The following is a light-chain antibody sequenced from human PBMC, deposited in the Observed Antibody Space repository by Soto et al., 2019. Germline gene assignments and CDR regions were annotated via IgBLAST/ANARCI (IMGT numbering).Light chain of an antibody. CDR1: ESINIW. J-gene: IGKJ1*01. CDR2: KAS. Sequence: DIQMTQSPSTLSASVGDRVTITCRASESINIWVAWFQQKPGKAPKLLISKASTLESGVPSRFSGSGSGTEFTLTISRLQPDDFATYHCQQYHIHSTFGQGTKVEVK. CDR3: QQYHIHST. V-gene: IGKV1-5*03.